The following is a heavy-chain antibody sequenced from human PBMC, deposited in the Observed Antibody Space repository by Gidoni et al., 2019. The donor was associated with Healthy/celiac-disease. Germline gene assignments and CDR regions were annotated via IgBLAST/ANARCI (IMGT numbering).Heavy chain of an antibody. CDR3: AGVLGYYFDY. CDR2: IYSSGRT. V-gene: IGHV4-39*01. CDR1: GGSISSSSYY. Sequence: QLQLQESGPGLVKPSETLSLTCTVSGGSISSSSYYWGWIRQPPGKGLAWLGSIYSSGRTYYNPSLKSRVTISVDTSKNQFSLKLSSVTAADTAVYYCAGVLGYYFDYWGQGTLVTVSS. J-gene: IGHJ4*02.